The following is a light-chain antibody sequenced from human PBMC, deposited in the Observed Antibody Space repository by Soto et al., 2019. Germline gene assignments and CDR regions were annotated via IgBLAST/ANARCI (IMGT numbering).Light chain of an antibody. V-gene: IGLV2-11*01. J-gene: IGLJ1*01. Sequence: QSALTQPRSVSGSPGQSVTISCTGTSNDVGGYNYVSWYQHQPGKAPKLMINDVSERPSGVPDRFSGSKSGNTASLTISGLQAEDEADYYCCSYAGSYTFVFGTGTKLTVL. CDR2: DVS. CDR3: CSYAGSYTFV. CDR1: SNDVGGYNY.